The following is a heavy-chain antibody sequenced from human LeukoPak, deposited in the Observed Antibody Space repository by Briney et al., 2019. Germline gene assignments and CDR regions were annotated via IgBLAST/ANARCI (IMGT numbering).Heavy chain of an antibody. D-gene: IGHD3-22*01. CDR2: INPNSGGT. Sequence: ASVKVSCKASGYTFTGYYMHWVRQAPGQGLEWMGWINPNSGGTNYAQKFQGRVTMTRDTSISTAYMELSRLRSDDTAVYYCARDLDAMIVGGAFDIWGQGTMVTVSS. CDR1: GYTFTGYY. J-gene: IGHJ3*02. V-gene: IGHV1-2*02. CDR3: ARDLDAMIVGGAFDI.